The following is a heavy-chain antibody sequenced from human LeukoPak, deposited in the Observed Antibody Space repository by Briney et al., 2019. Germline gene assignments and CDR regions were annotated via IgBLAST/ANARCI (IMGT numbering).Heavy chain of an antibody. V-gene: IGHV4-59*08. Sequence: PSETLSLTCTVSGGSISIYYWSWIRQPPGKGLEWVGFLYYSGSTDYNPAPKSRVTISLDKTNKQFPLKLNAVTAADTAVYYCAGNGGSYSLDYWGQGTLVTVPP. CDR3: AGNGGSYSLDY. CDR2: LYYSGST. D-gene: IGHD3-10*01. J-gene: IGHJ4*02. CDR1: GGSISIYY.